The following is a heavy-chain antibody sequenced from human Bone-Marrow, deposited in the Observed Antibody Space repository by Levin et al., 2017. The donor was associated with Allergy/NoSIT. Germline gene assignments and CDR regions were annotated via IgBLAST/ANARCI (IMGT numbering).Heavy chain of an antibody. J-gene: IGHJ4*02. CDR3: ARSRTAPYSSGWYFDY. V-gene: IGHV4-39*07. D-gene: IGHD6-19*01. Sequence: PSETLSLTCTVSGGSISSSSYYWGWIRQPPGKGLEWIGSIYYSGSTYYNPSLKSRVTISVDTSKNQFSLKLSSVTAADTAVYYCARSRTAPYSSGWYFDYWGQGTLVTVSS. CDR2: IYYSGST. CDR1: GGSISSSSYY.